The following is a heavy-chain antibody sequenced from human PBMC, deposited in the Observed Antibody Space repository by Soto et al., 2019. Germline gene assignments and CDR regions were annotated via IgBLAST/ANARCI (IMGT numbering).Heavy chain of an antibody. CDR2: ISWNRADI. Sequence: EVQLVESGGDLVQPGRSLRLSCAASGFNFDDYAMHWVRQAPGKGLEWVSHISWNRADIRYADSVKGRFTISRDNAKNSLYLQMNSLRHEDTALYCAKGKSGWRDWGQGTLVTVSS. CDR3: AKGKSGWRD. CDR1: GFNFDDYA. D-gene: IGHD6-19*01. J-gene: IGHJ4*02. V-gene: IGHV3-9*01.